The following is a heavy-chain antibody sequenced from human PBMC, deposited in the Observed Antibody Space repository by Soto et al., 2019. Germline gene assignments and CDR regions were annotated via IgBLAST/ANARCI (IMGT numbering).Heavy chain of an antibody. V-gene: IGHV3-23*01. CDR2: ISGSGGST. D-gene: IGHD3-22*01. CDR1: GFTFSSYA. Sequence: GGSLRLSCAASGFTFSSYAMSWVRQAPGKGLEWVSAISGSGGSTYYADSVKGRFTISRDNSKNTLYLQMNSLRAEDTAVYYCAPPPYYYDSSGYISDYWGQGTLVTVSS. CDR3: APPPYYYDSSGYISDY. J-gene: IGHJ4*02.